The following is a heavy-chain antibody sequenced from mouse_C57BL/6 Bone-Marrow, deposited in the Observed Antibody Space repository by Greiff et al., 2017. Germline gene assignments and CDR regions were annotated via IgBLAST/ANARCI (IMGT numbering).Heavy chain of an antibody. V-gene: IGHV1-4*01. CDR1: GYTFTSYT. CDR2: INPSSGYT. Sequence: VQLQQSGAELARPGASVKMSCKASGYTFTSYTMHWVKQRPGQGLEWIGYINPSSGYTKYNQKFKDKATLTADKSSSTAYRQLSSLTSEDSAVYYCARSRSPAWFAYWGQGTLVTVSA. D-gene: IGHD1-1*01. CDR3: ARSRSPAWFAY. J-gene: IGHJ3*01.